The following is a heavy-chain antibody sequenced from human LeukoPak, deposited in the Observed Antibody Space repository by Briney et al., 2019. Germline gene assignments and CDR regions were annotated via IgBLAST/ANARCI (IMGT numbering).Heavy chain of an antibody. CDR1: GFSLSTSGMC. Sequence: ESGPTLVKPTQTLTLTCTFSGFSLSTSGMCVSLIRQPPGKALEWLARIDWDDDKYYSTSLKTRLTISKDTSKNQVVLTMTNMDPVDTATYYCARIRTTYYYDFVFDYWGQGTLVTVSS. J-gene: IGHJ4*02. D-gene: IGHD3-22*01. CDR3: ARIRTTYYYDFVFDY. CDR2: IDWDDDK. V-gene: IGHV2-70*11.